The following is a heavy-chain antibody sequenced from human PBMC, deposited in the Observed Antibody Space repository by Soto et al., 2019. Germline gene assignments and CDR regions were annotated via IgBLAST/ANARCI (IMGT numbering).Heavy chain of an antibody. D-gene: IGHD5-12*01. V-gene: IGHV1-69*12. CDR1: GGTFSSYA. Sequence: QVQLVQSGAEVRQPASSVKVSCKTSGGTFSSYAISWVRQAPGQGLEWMGGIVPIVDTSTYAQKFQGRVTITADESTSTAYMDLSSLRSDDTAIYCCVRVVAIPGYPDNWGQGTLVTVSS. CDR3: VRVVAIPGYPDN. CDR2: IVPIVDTS. J-gene: IGHJ4*02.